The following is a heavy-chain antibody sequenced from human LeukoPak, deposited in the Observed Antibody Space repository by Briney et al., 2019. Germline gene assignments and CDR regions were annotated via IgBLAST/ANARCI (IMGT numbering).Heavy chain of an antibody. V-gene: IGHV3-11*01. CDR3: AGYCSTTSCYSSPNWFDP. CDR1: GFTFSDYY. D-gene: IGHD2-2*01. CDR2: ISSSGSTI. J-gene: IGHJ5*02. Sequence: GGSLRLSCAASGFTFSDYYMSWIRQAPGKGLEWVSYISSSGSTIYYADSVKGRFTISRDNAKNSLYLQMNSLRVEDTAVYYCAGYCSTTSCYSSPNWFDPWGQGTLVTVSS.